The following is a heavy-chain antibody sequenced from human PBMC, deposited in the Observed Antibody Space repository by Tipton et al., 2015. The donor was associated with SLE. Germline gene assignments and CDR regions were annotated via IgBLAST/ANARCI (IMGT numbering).Heavy chain of an antibody. D-gene: IGHD3/OR15-3a*01. J-gene: IGHJ4*02. CDR3: ARDGLRGIGKFFDY. Sequence: SLRLSCAASGFTFYDYAMHWVRQAPGKGLEWVSGIGSNSGSVGHADSVKGRFTISRDNSKNTLDLQMGSLRAEDTAVYYCARDGLRGIGKFFDYWGQGTLVTVSS. CDR1: GFTFYDYA. CDR2: IGSNSGSV. V-gene: IGHV3-9*01.